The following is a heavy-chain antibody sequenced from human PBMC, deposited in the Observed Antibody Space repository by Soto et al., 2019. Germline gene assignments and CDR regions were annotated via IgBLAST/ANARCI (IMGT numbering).Heavy chain of an antibody. Sequence: SETLSLTCTVSGGSIGSYYRSWIRQPPGKGLEWVGYIYYSGSTNYNPSLKSRVTISVDTSKNQFSLKLSSVTAADTAVYYCARGAIFGVVTNKKYYYYYGMDVWGQGTTVTVSS. CDR2: IYYSGST. CDR3: ARGAIFGVVTNKKYYYYYGMDV. CDR1: GGSIGSYY. D-gene: IGHD3-3*01. V-gene: IGHV4-59*01. J-gene: IGHJ6*02.